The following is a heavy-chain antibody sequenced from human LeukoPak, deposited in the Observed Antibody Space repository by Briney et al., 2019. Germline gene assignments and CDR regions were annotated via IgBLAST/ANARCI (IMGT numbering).Heavy chain of an antibody. CDR2: INPNSGGT. CDR3: ARWMATVTTPDY. J-gene: IGHJ4*02. CDR1: GYTFNGFY. D-gene: IGHD4-11*01. Sequence: PAASVKVSCKASGYTFNGFYLHWVRPAPGQGREWMGWINPNSGGTNYAQKFQGRVTMTRDTSISTAYMELSRLRSDDTAVYYCARWMATVTTPDYWGQGTLVTVSS. V-gene: IGHV1-2*02.